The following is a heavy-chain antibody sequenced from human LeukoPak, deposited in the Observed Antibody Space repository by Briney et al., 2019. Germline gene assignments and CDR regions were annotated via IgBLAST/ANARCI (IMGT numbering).Heavy chain of an antibody. Sequence: SETLSLTCTVSGGSMSSYYWSWIRQPPGKGLEWIGYIYYSGSTNYNPSLKSRVTISVDTSKNQFSLKLSSVTAADTAVYYCARLITGTTTAFDIWGQGTMVTVSS. CDR2: IYYSGST. CDR1: GGSMSSYY. V-gene: IGHV4-59*12. J-gene: IGHJ3*02. CDR3: ARLITGTTTAFDI. D-gene: IGHD1-7*01.